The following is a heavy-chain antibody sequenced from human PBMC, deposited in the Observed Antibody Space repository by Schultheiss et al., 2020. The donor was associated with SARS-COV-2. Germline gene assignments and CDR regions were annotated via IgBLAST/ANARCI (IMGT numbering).Heavy chain of an antibody. V-gene: IGHV3-48*02. CDR1: GFTFSSYS. CDR3: ARDDYVWGSYRYAGANWFDP. Sequence: GGSLRLSCAASGFTFSSYSMNWVRQAPGKGLEWVSYISSSSSTIYYADSVKGRFTISRDNAKNSLYLQMNSLRDEDTAVYYCARDDYVWGSYRYAGANWFDPWGQGTLVTVSS. CDR2: ISSSSSTI. J-gene: IGHJ5*02. D-gene: IGHD3-16*02.